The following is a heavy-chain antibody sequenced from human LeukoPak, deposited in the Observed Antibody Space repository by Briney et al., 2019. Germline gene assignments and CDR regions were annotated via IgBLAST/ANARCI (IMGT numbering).Heavy chain of an antibody. CDR3: ARGTLYSGWSYYFDY. CDR1: GGSISLSYYY. D-gene: IGHD6-19*01. CDR2: VYYSGTT. V-gene: IGHV4-39*07. Sequence: SETLSLTCSVSGGSISLSYYYWGWIRQPPGKALEWIGCVYYSGTTSYNPSLKSRVTISVDMSKNHFSLRLSSVTAADTAMYYCARGTLYSGWSYYFDYWGQGSQVTVSS. J-gene: IGHJ4*02.